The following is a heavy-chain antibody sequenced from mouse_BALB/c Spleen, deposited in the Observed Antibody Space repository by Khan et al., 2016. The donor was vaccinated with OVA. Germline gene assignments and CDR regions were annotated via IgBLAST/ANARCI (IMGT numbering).Heavy chain of an antibody. V-gene: IGHV1S127*01. CDR1: GYTFTSFW. D-gene: IGHD1-1*01. CDR3: ARGGCGSPVAY. J-gene: IGHJ3*01. Sequence: QVQLQQPGPELVRPGASVKMSCKASGYTFTSFWIHWVKQRPGQGLEWIGMIDPSKSETRLNQKFKDKATLNVDKSSNTAYMQLSRLTSEDAAVYYCARGGCGSPVAYWGQGTLVTVSA. CDR2: IDPSKSET.